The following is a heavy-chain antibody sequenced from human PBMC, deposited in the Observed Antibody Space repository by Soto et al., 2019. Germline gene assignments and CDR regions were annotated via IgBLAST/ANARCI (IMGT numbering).Heavy chain of an antibody. J-gene: IGHJ4*02. Sequence: EVQLVESGGGLVQPGGSLRLSCAASGFTFSSYWLHWVRQVPGKGLVWVSRINTDGSATSYADSVKGRFTVSRDNAKNTQDLQMNSLRAEVTAVYYCARDGEGYWGQGTLVTVSS. CDR2: INTDGSAT. V-gene: IGHV3-74*01. CDR1: GFTFSSYW. CDR3: ARDGEGY. D-gene: IGHD2-21*01.